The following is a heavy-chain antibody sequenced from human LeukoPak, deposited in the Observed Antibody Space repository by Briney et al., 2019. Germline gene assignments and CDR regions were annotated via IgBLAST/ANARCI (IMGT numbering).Heavy chain of an antibody. CDR2: ISYDGTNK. CDR3: AKDGYYGSGTYPDY. D-gene: IGHD3-10*01. CDR1: GFTFSSYG. Sequence: PGGSLRLPCAASGFTFSSYGMNWVRQAPGKGLEWVAVISYDGTNKFYVDSLRGRFTISRDNSKNTLYLRMNSLRAEDTAVYYCAKDGYYGSGTYPDYWGQGTLVTVSS. J-gene: IGHJ4*02. V-gene: IGHV3-30*18.